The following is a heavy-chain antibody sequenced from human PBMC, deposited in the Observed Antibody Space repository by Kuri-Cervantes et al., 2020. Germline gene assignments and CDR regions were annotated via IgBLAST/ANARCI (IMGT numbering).Heavy chain of an antibody. CDR2: IYSGGST. V-gene: IGHV3-53*01. Sequence: GESLKISCAASGFTVSSNYMSWVRQAPGKGLEWVSVIYSGGSTYYADSVKGRFTISRDNSKNTLYLQMNSLRAEDTAVYYCAKMGQVWFGEDWFDPWGQGTLVTVSS. CDR3: AKMGQVWFGEDWFDP. D-gene: IGHD3-10*01. J-gene: IGHJ5*02. CDR1: GFTVSSNY.